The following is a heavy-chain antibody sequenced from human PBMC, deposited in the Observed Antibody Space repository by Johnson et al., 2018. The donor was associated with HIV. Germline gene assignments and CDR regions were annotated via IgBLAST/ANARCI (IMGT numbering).Heavy chain of an antibody. CDR1: GFTFSSYA. V-gene: IGHV3-23*04. CDR3: ARGRISMKVVVIKDAFDI. D-gene: IGHD3-22*01. J-gene: IGHJ3*02. Sequence: VQLVESGGGLVQPGGSLRLSCAASGFTFSSYAMSWVRQAPGKGLEWVSAISGSGGSTYYADSVKGRFTISRDNSKNTLYLQMNSLRVEDTAVYLCARGRISMKVVVIKDAFDIWGQGTMVTVSS. CDR2: ISGSGGST.